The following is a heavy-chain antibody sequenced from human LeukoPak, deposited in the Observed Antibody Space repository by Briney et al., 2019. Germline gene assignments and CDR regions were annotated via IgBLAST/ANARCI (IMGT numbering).Heavy chain of an antibody. J-gene: IGHJ4*02. Sequence: GGSLRLSCAASGFTFSSYGMHWVRQAPGKGLGWVAVISYDGSNKYYADSVKGRFTISRDNSKNTLYLQMNSLRAEDTAVYYCARIATGSSWDYWGQGTLVTVSS. CDR3: ARIATGSSWDY. CDR2: ISYDGSNK. CDR1: GFTFSSYG. V-gene: IGHV3-30*03. D-gene: IGHD6-13*01.